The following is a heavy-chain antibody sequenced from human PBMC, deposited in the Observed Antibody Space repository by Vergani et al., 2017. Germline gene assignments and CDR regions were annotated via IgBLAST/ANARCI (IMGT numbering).Heavy chain of an antibody. CDR2: INAGNGNT. D-gene: IGHD4-11*01. V-gene: IGHV1-3*01. J-gene: IGHJ2*01. Sequence: QVQLVQSGAEVKKPGASVKVSCKASGYTFTSYAMHWVRQAPGQRLEWMGWINAGNGNTKYSQKFQGRVTITRDTSASTAYMELSSLRSEDTAVYYCASSKYSDYGRSYWYFDLRGRGTLVTVSS. CDR1: GYTFTSYA. CDR3: ASSKYSDYGRSYWYFDL.